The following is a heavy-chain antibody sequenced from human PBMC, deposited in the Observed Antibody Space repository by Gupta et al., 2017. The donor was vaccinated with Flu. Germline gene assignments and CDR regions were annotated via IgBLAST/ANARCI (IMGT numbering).Heavy chain of an antibody. CDR2: TGRVGTTT. J-gene: IGHJ6*03. Sequence: SGFTFSYYEMNWVRQAPGKGPEWLSYTGRVGTTTHYADSVRGRFTIARDNAKKNLSPEMHSLRGDDTAVDDCTREAFMDVWGKGTTVTVSS. CDR1: GFTFSYYE. V-gene: IGHV3-48*03. CDR3: TREAFMDV.